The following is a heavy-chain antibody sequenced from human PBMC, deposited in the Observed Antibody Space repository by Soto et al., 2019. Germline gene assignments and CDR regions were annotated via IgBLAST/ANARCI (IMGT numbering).Heavy chain of an antibody. Sequence: DVQLVETGGGLIQPGGSLRLACTASGFSVSDNYMSWVRQAPAKGLEWVSILHSGGGTFYADSVRGRFTVSRVNSQNTLYLQMNSLRAEDTVVYYCARGASDYGDRVDYWGQGTLVTVSS. D-gene: IGHD4-17*01. CDR2: LHSGGGT. V-gene: IGHV3-53*02. CDR1: GFSVSDNY. J-gene: IGHJ4*02. CDR3: ARGASDYGDRVDY.